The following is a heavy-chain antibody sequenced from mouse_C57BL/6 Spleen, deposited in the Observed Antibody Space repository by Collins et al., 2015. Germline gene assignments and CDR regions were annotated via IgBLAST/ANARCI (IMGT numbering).Heavy chain of an antibody. D-gene: IGHD1-1*01. CDR2: IHPNSGST. CDR3: ARSGIFYYFDY. Sequence: QVQLQQPEAELVKPGASVKLSCKASGYTFTSYWMHWVKQRPGQGLEWIGMIHPNSGSTNYNEKFKSKATLTVDKSSSTAYMQLSSLTSEDSAVYYCARSGIFYYFDYWGQGTTLTVSS. CDR1: GYTFTSYW. J-gene: IGHJ2*01. V-gene: IGHV1-64*01.